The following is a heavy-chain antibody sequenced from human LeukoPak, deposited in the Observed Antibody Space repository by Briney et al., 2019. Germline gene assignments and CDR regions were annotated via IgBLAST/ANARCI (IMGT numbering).Heavy chain of an antibody. V-gene: IGHV4-34*01. CDR2: INYSGST. CDR3: ARHGTRYHYYYMDV. CDR1: GGSFSDYY. D-gene: IGHD1-14*01. J-gene: IGHJ6*03. Sequence: SETLSLTCAVYGGSFSDYYWSWIRQPPGKGLEWIGEINYSGSTNYNPSLKSRVTISVDTSKNQFSLKLSSVTAADTAVYYCARHGTRYHYYYMDVWGKGTTVTISS.